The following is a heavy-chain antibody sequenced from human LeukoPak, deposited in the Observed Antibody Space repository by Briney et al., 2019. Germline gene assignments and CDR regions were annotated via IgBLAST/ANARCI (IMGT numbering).Heavy chain of an antibody. CDR3: SGGGSGWYPNY. D-gene: IGHD6-19*01. CDR2: INTDGSST. V-gene: IGHV3-74*01. J-gene: IGHJ4*02. Sequence: PGGSLRLSCAASGFTFSSYWMHWVRQAPGKGLVWVSRINTDGSSTNYADSVKGRFTISRDNAKNTLYLQMNNLRAEDTAVYYCSGGGSGWYPNYWGQGTLVTVSS. CDR1: GFTFSSYW.